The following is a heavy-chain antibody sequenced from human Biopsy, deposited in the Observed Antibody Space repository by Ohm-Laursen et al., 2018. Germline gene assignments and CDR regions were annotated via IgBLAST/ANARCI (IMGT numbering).Heavy chain of an antibody. CDR1: GFSFADYY. Sequence: SLRLSCTANGFSFADYYMSWIRQAPGKGLDWVSYISSSGNTEKYADSVKGRFTISRDNAKQPVHLQMNSLRAEDTAVYYCVTEVGGVSSWYNNWGQGTLVTVSS. CDR3: VTEVGGVSSWYNN. CDR2: ISSSGNTE. J-gene: IGHJ4*02. D-gene: IGHD6-13*01. V-gene: IGHV3-11*01.